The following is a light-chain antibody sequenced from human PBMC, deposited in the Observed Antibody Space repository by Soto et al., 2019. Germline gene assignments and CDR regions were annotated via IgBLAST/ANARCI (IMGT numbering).Light chain of an antibody. V-gene: IGKV1-5*01. CDR3: QQYSSFPRT. Sequence: DIQMTQSPSTLSASVGARATITCRASQTIGSRLAWYQQKPGQAPELLIYDASTLESGIPARFSGSGSGTEFSLTITSLQPDDFAAYYSQQYSSFPRTFGQGTKLEIK. CDR1: QTIGSR. CDR2: DAS. J-gene: IGKJ1*01.